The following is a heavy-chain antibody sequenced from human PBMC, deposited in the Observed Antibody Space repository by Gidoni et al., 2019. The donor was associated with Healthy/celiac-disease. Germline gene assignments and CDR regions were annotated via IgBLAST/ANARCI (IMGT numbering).Heavy chain of an antibody. D-gene: IGHD3-10*01. Sequence: QVQLQQWGAGLLKPSETLSLPCAVYGGSFRGYYWSWIRQPPGKGLEWIGEINHSGSTNYNPSLKSRVTISVDTSKNQFSLKLSSVTAADTAVYYCARGGTMVRGETDSFDYWGQGTLVTVSS. J-gene: IGHJ4*02. CDR1: GGSFRGYY. CDR3: ARGGTMVRGETDSFDY. CDR2: INHSGST. V-gene: IGHV4-34*01.